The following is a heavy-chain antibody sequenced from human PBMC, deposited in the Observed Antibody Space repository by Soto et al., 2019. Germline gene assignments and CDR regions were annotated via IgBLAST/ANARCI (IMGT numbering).Heavy chain of an antibody. J-gene: IGHJ3*02. D-gene: IGHD4-17*01. CDR3: AKDPNGDYVGAFDI. CDR1: GFTFRNYA. CDR2: IIGSGGRT. Sequence: EVQLLESGGNLIQPGGSLRLSCAASGFTFRNYAMSWVRQAPGAGPEWVSGIIGSGGRTYYADYVKGRFTISRDNSNNALFLQMNSLRAEDTALYYCAKDPNGDYVGAFDIWGRGTMVTVSS. V-gene: IGHV3-23*01.